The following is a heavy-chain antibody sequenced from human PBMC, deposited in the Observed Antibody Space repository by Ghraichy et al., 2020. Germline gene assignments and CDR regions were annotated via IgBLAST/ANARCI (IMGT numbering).Heavy chain of an antibody. CDR3: AGVDIVATIKS. V-gene: IGHV4-39*01. D-gene: IGHD5-12*01. Sequence: GSLRLSCTVSGGSISSSSYYWGWIRQPPGKGLEWIGSIYYSGSTYYNPSLKSRVTISVDTSKNQFSLKLSSVTAADTAVYYCAGVDIVATIKSWGQGTLVTVSS. CDR1: GGSISSSSYY. CDR2: IYYSGST. J-gene: IGHJ4*02.